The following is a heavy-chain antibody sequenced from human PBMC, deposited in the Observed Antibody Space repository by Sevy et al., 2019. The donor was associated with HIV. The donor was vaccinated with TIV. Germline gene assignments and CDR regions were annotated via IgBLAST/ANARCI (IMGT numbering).Heavy chain of an antibody. J-gene: IGHJ4*02. CDR2: ISQSGTTT. CDR3: ARDLPPSATTVAHFDY. Sequence: GGSLRLSCAASGLLFSSYDFNWVRQAPGKGLEWVSYISQSGTTTYSDSVRGRVTISRDNAKNSLYLQMSTLRAEDTAVYFCARDLPPSATTVAHFDYWGQGTLVTVSS. CDR1: GLLFSSYD. V-gene: IGHV3-48*03. D-gene: IGHD4-17*01.